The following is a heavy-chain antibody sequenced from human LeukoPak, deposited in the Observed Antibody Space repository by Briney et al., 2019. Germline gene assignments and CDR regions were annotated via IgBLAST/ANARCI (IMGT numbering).Heavy chain of an antibody. CDR2: FDLEDGET. CDR1: GYTLTELS. V-gene: IGHV1-24*01. D-gene: IGHD3-3*02. J-gene: IGHJ4*02. Sequence: GASVTVSCKVSGYTLTELSMHWVRQAPGKGLEWMGGFDLEDGETSYAQKFQGRVTMTEDTSTDIAYMELSSLRSEDTAVYYCATDKETQLALDYWGQGTLVTVSS. CDR3: ATDKETQLALDY.